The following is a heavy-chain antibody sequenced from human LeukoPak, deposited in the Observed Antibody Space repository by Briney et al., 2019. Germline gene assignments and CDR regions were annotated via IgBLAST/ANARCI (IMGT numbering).Heavy chain of an antibody. V-gene: IGHV3-23*01. Sequence: GGSLRLSCAASGFTFSSYAMSWVRQAPGKGLEWVSAISGSGGSTYYADSVKGRFTISRDNSKNTLYLQMNSLRAEDTAVYYCARVSFCTGGVCPYYFDYWGQGTLVTVSS. D-gene: IGHD2-8*02. CDR2: ISGSGGST. CDR1: GFTFSSYA. CDR3: ARVSFCTGGVCPYYFDY. J-gene: IGHJ4*02.